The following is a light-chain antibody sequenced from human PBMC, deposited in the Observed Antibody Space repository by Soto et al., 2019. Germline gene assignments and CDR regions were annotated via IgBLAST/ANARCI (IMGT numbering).Light chain of an antibody. J-gene: IGKJ1*01. CDR1: QSISSW. Sequence: DIQMTQSPSTLSASVGDIVTITCLASQSISSWLAWYQKKPGKDPKLLIYKASSLESGVPSRFSGSGSGTEFNLTISRLQTDDFATYYCQQYNSSPWTVGQGTKVDIK. CDR2: KAS. V-gene: IGKV1-5*03. CDR3: QQYNSSPWT.